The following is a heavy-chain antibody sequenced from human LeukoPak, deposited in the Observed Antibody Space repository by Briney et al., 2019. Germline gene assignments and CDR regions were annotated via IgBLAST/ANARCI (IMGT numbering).Heavy chain of an antibody. J-gene: IGHJ4*02. V-gene: IGHV5-51*01. D-gene: IGHD2-8*01. CDR3: AAPSGYCTNGVCDAPDY. Sequence: GESLKISCKGSGYSFTSYWIGWVRQMPGKGLEWMGIIYPGDSDTRYSPSFQGQVTISADKSISTAYLQWSSLKASDTAMYYCAAPSGYCTNGVCDAPDYWGQGTLVTVSS. CDR2: IYPGDSDT. CDR1: GYSFTSYW.